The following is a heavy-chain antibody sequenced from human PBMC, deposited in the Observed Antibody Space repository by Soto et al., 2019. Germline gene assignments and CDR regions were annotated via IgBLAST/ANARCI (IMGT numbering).Heavy chain of an antibody. CDR3: ARGKDYYDSSGYLY. CDR1: GFTLSDYY. CDR2: ISISGTTI. Sequence: GGSLRLSCAASGFTLSDYYMTWIRQAPGKGLEWVSDISISGTTIHYADSVRGRFTISRANAKNSLWLQMNTPRAEDTAVDYCARGKDYYDSSGYLYWGQGTLVTVSS. D-gene: IGHD3-22*01. V-gene: IGHV3-11*01. J-gene: IGHJ4*02.